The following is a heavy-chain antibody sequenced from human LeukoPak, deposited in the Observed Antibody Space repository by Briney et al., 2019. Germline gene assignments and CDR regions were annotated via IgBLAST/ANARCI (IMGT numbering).Heavy chain of an antibody. CDR3: AGEAGYSSGYNWFDP. Sequence: SETLSLTCTVSGGSISSYYWSWIRQPPGKGLEWIGYIYYSGSTNYNPSLKSRVTIPVDTSKNQFSLKLSSVTAADTAVYYCAGEAGYSSGYNWFDPWGQGTLVTVSS. J-gene: IGHJ5*02. D-gene: IGHD6-19*01. V-gene: IGHV4-59*01. CDR1: GGSISSYY. CDR2: IYYSGST.